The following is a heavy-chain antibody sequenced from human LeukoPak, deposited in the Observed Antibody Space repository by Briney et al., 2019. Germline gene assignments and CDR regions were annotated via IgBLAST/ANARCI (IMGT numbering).Heavy chain of an antibody. CDR1: GFTFSSHG. CDR3: ASGNREYSSSWYKGDYMDV. CDR2: IWYDGSNK. D-gene: IGHD6-13*01. V-gene: IGHV3-33*01. J-gene: IGHJ6*03. Sequence: GRSLRLSCAASGFTFSSHGMHWVRQAPGKGLEWVAVIWYDGSNKYYADSVKGRFTISRDNSKNTLYLQMNSLRAEDTAVYYCASGNREYSSSWYKGDYMDVWGKGTTVTVSS.